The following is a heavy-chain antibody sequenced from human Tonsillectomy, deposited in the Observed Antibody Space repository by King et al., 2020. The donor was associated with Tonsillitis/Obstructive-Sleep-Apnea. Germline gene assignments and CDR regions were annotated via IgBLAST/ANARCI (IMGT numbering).Heavy chain of an antibody. CDR3: AGARGALQLWSFDY. CDR2: IIPILGIA. V-gene: IGHV1-69*10. J-gene: IGHJ4*02. Sequence: QLVQSGAEVKKPGSSVKVSCKASGGTFSSYAISWVRQAPGQGLEWMGGIIPILGIANYAQKFQGRVTNTADKSTSTAYMELSSLRSEDTAVYYCAGARGALQLWSFDYWGQGTLVTVSS. D-gene: IGHD5-18*01. CDR1: GGTFSSYA.